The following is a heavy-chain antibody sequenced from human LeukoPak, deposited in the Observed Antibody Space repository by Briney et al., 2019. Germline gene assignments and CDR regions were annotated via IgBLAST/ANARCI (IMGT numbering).Heavy chain of an antibody. CDR2: IGGSGVST. D-gene: IGHD3-10*01. V-gene: IGHV3-23*01. CDR1: GFTTSCNG. CDR3: AKNMVWAVYPFDI. Sequence: PGGSLRLSSATSGFTTSCNGMSWVRQAPGKGLEWLSAIGGSGVSTYYADSVKGRFTISRDNSKNTLYLQMNSLRAEDTAVSYCAKNMVWAVYPFDIWRQGTMVTVCS. J-gene: IGHJ3*02.